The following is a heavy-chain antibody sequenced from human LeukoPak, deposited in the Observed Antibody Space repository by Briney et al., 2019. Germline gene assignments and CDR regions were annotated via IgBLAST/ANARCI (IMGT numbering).Heavy chain of an antibody. D-gene: IGHD2-21*02. J-gene: IGHJ6*02. CDR1: GGSFTDYY. Sequence: SQTLSLTCAVYGGSFTDYYWSWIRHLPGKGLEWIGEIHHRAGANYNPSLWGRVTISADTSKNQFSLHLTSVTAADTATFYCARGPVRDDGLTGISYYFGLDVWGHGTTVTVFS. CDR3: ARGPVRDDGLTGISYYFGLDV. CDR2: IHHRAGA. V-gene: IGHV4-34*01.